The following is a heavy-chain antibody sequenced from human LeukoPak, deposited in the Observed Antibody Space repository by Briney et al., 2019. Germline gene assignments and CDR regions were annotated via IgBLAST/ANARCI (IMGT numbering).Heavy chain of an antibody. J-gene: IGHJ3*02. CDR2: INHSGST. Sequence: SETLSLTCAVYGGSFSGYYWSWIRQPPGKGLEWIGKINHSGSTNYNPSLKSRVTISVDTSKNQFSLKLSSVTAADTAVYYCARVNTTVYAFDIWGQGTMVTVSS. CDR3: ARVNTTVYAFDI. V-gene: IGHV4-34*01. D-gene: IGHD4-17*01. CDR1: GGSFSGYY.